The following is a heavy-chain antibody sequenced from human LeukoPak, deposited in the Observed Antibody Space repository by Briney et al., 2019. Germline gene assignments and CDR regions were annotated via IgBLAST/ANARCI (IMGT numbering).Heavy chain of an antibody. CDR3: AKVNRLRLGEFDY. CDR1: GFTFSSYA. J-gene: IGHJ4*02. CDR2: IIGGGGRT. D-gene: IGHD3-16*01. V-gene: IGHV3-23*01. Sequence: PGGSLRLSCAASGFTFSSYAMSWVRQAPGKGLEWVSAIIGGGGRTYYVDSVKGRYTISRDNTKNTLYLQMNRLRAEDTALYYCAKVNRLRLGEFDYWGQGTLVTVSS.